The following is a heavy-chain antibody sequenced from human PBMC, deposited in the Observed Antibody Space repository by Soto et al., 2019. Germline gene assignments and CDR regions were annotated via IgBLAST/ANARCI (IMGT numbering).Heavy chain of an antibody. CDR1: GVSVSSGSYY. Sequence: SETLSLTCSVSGVSVSSGSYYLSWIRQPPGKGLEWIGYSYHTGITKYNPALRSRVTMSVXLSNSQFSLNVASFNAADTAVYFCAGGRDYDYWGQGTMVTVSS. CDR2: SYHTGIT. J-gene: IGHJ4*02. D-gene: IGHD1-26*01. CDR3: AGGRDYDY. V-gene: IGHV4-61*01.